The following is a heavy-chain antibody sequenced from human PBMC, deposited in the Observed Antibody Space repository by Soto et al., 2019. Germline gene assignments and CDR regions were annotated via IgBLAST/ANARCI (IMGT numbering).Heavy chain of an antibody. CDR1: GFTSSNYW. CDR3: ARSVRSGSFPYYYYAMDV. D-gene: IGHD3-10*01. CDR2: IKSDGSST. V-gene: IGHV3-74*01. J-gene: IGHJ6*02. Sequence: PGGSLRLSCAASGFTSSNYWMHWVRHAPGKGLVWVSRIKSDGSSTSYADSVKGRFTISRDNAKNTLDLQMHGLRAEDMAVYYCARSVRSGSFPYYYYAMDVWGQVTTVTVSS.